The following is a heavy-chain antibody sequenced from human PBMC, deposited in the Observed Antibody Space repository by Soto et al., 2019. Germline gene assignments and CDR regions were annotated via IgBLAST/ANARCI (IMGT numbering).Heavy chain of an antibody. CDR1: GDSLSSYY. Sequence: SETLSLTCTVSGDSLSSYYWSWIRQPPGKGLEWIGYIYYSGHSNYNPSLKSRVTISIDTSRNRFSLRLSSVTAADTAVYYCASVDSRHLSSDNWAQGNLVTVSS. CDR2: IYYSGHS. CDR3: ASVDSRHLSSDN. V-gene: IGHV4-59*01. J-gene: IGHJ4*02. D-gene: IGHD6-13*01.